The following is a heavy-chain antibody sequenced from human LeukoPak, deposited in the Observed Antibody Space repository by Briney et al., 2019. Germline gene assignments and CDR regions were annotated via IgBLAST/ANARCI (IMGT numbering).Heavy chain of an antibody. Sequence: ASVKVSCKASGYTFTGYYVHWVRRAPGQGLEWMGWMNPNSGGTNYAQKFQGRVTITADKSTSTAYMELSSLRSEDTAVYYCAEGSWFDPWGQGTLVTVSS. CDR1: GYTFTGYY. D-gene: IGHD3-10*01. CDR3: AEGSWFDP. CDR2: MNPNSGGT. V-gene: IGHV1-2*02. J-gene: IGHJ5*02.